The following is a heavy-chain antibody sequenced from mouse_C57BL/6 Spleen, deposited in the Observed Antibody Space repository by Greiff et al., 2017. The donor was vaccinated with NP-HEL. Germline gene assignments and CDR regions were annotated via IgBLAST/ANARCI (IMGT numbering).Heavy chain of an antibody. D-gene: IGHD3-2*02. V-gene: IGHV1-4*01. CDR1: GYTFTSYT. CDR3: ARASSGFPFDY. CDR2: INPSSGYT. J-gene: IGHJ2*01. Sequence: QVHLKQSGAELARPGASVKMSCKASGYTFTSYTMHWVKQRPGQGLEWIGYINPSSGYTKYNQKFKDKATLTADKSSSTAYMQLSSLTSEDSAVYYCARASSGFPFDYWGQGTTLTVSS.